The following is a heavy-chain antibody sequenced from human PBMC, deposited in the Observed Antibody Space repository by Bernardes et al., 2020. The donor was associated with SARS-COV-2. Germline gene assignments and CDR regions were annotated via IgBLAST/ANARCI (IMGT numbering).Heavy chain of an antibody. Sequence: GGSLRLSCAASGFTFSSYSMNWVRQAPGKGLEWVSSISSSSSYIYYADSVKGRFTISRDNAKNSLYLQMNSLRAEDTAVYYCARGDSNWDYFDYWGQGTLVTVSS. CDR1: GFTFSSYS. CDR2: ISSSSSYI. J-gene: IGHJ4*02. V-gene: IGHV3-21*01. D-gene: IGHD7-27*01. CDR3: ARGDSNWDYFDY.